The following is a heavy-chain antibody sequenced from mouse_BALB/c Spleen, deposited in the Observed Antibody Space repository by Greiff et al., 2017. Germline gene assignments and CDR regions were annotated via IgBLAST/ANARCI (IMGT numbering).Heavy chain of an antibody. Sequence: QVQLQQPGAELVKPGASVKLSCKASGYTFTSYWMHWVKQRPGQGLEWIGEINPSNGRTNYNEKFKSKATLTVDKSSSTAYMQLSSLTSEDSAVYYCARDGTIDYWGQGTSVTVSS. CDR3: ARDGTIDY. CDR1: GYTFTSYW. J-gene: IGHJ4*01. V-gene: IGHV1S81*02. CDR2: INPSNGRT. D-gene: IGHD2-3*01.